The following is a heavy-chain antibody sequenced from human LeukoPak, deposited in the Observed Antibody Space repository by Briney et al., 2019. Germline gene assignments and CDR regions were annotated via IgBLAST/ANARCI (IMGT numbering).Heavy chain of an antibody. CDR2: IYPADSDT. CDR3: ARRIAAADHPGINWFDP. V-gene: IGHV5-51*01. J-gene: IGHJ5*02. D-gene: IGHD6-13*01. Sequence: GESLKISCKGSGYTFTSHWIGWVRQMPGKGLEWIGIIYPADSDTRQNPSLQGQVTISADKSISTAYLQWSSLKASDTAMYYCARRIAAADHPGINWFDPWGQGTLVTVSS. CDR1: GYTFTSHW.